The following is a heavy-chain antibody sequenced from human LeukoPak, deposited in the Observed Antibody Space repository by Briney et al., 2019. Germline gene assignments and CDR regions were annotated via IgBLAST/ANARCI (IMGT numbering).Heavy chain of an antibody. CDR2: IIPIFGTA. J-gene: IGHJ4*02. Sequence: ASVKVSCKASGGTFSSYAISWVRQAPGQGLEWMGGIIPIFGTANYAQKFQGRVTITTDESTSTAYMELSSLRSEDTAVYYCAMYDSGGPTLDYWGQGTLVTVSS. D-gene: IGHD3-22*01. CDR1: GGTFSSYA. CDR3: AMYDSGGPTLDY. V-gene: IGHV1-69*05.